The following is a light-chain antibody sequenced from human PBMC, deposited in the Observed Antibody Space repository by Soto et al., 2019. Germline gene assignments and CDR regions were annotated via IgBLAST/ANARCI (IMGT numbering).Light chain of an antibody. CDR3: QQYESAPIT. CDR2: GAS. J-gene: IGKJ4*01. V-gene: IGKV3-20*01. CDR1: QSVSRSY. Sequence: EIVLTQSPGTLSLSPGERATLSCRASQSVSRSYLAWYQQKPGQAPRLLIYGASSRATGIPDRFSGSVSGTDFTLTISRLEPADFAVYYCQQYESAPITFVGGTKVEIK.